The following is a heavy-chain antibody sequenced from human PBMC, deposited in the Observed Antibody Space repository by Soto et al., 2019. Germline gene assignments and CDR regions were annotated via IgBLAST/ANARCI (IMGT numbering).Heavy chain of an antibody. CDR3: AREGDGFDI. Sequence: SETLSLTCTFSGGSISSSSYYWGWIRQPPGKGLEWIGSIYYSGSTYYNPSLKSRVTISVDTSKNQFSLKLSSVTAADTAVYYCAREGDGFDIWGQGTLVTVSS. J-gene: IGHJ3*02. CDR2: IYYSGST. CDR1: GGSISSSSYY. V-gene: IGHV4-39*02.